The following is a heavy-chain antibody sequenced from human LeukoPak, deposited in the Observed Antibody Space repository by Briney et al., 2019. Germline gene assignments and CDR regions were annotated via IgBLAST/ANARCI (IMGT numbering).Heavy chain of an antibody. Sequence: GGSLRLSCAASGFTFSSYSMNWVRQAPGKGLEWVSSISSSSSYIYYADSVKGRFTISRDNSKNTLYLQMKSLRAEDTAVYYCARGLWFGELSYFDYWGQGTLVTVSS. J-gene: IGHJ4*02. D-gene: IGHD3-10*01. CDR1: GFTFSSYS. CDR2: ISSSSSYI. CDR3: ARGLWFGELSYFDY. V-gene: IGHV3-21*01.